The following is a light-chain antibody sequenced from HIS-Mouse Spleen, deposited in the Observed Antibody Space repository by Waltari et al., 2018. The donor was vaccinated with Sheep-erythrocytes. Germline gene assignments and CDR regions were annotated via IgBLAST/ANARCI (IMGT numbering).Light chain of an antibody. J-gene: IGLJ1*01. CDR3: CSYAGSYNHV. V-gene: IGLV2-11*01. CDR2: DVS. Sequence: QSALTQPRPVSGSPGPSVPISCTGTSSDVCGYNYVSWYQQHPGKAPKLMIYDVSKRPSGVPDRFSGSKSGNTASLTISGLQAEDEADYYCCSYAGSYNHVFATGTKVTVL. CDR1: SSDVCGYNY.